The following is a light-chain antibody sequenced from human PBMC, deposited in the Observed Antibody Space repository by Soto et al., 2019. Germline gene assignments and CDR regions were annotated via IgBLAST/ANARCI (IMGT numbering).Light chain of an antibody. CDR3: QQYGDLPWT. J-gene: IGKJ1*01. Sequence: ALTQSPGTLSSSPGERATLSCRVSQSVSSNYLAWYQQKPGQAPRLLIYGASSRATGIPDRFSGSGSGTDFTLTIDRLESEDFAVYFCQQYGDLPWTFGQGTKV. CDR1: QSVSSNY. CDR2: GAS. V-gene: IGKV3-20*01.